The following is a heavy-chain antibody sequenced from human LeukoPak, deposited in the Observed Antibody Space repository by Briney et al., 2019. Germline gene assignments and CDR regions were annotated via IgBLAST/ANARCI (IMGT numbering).Heavy chain of an antibody. V-gene: IGHV1-8*01. CDR3: ARRIAARQKYFQH. D-gene: IGHD6-13*01. CDR2: MNPNSGNT. Sequence: ASVKVSCKASGYTFTSYDINWVRQATGQGLEWMGWMNPNSGNTGCAQKFQGRVTMTRNTSISTAYMELSSLRSEDTAVYYCARRIAARQKYFQHWGQGTLVTVSS. J-gene: IGHJ1*01. CDR1: GYTFTSYD.